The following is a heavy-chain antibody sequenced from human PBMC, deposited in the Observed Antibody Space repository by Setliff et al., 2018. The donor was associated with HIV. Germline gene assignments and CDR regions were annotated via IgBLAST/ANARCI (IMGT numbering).Heavy chain of an antibody. CDR1: GGSISNYF. Sequence: SSETLSLTCNVSGGSISNYFWSWIRQPPGKGLEWVGYIYSSGRTNYNPSLKSRVTMSVDTSKNQFSLKLNSVTATDTALYYCARHSITLVVGVPERDDAFDIWGQGTMVTVSS. J-gene: IGHJ3*02. CDR3: ARHSITLVVGVPERDDAFDI. D-gene: IGHD3-22*01. V-gene: IGHV4-59*08. CDR2: IYSSGRT.